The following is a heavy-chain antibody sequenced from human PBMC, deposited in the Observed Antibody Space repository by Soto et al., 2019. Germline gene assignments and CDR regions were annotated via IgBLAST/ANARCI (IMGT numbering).Heavy chain of an antibody. J-gene: IGHJ3*02. D-gene: IGHD6-19*01. Sequence: QVQLVESGGGVVQPGRSLRLCCAASGFTFSSYGMHWVRQAPGKGLEWVAVISYDGSNKYYADSVKGRFTISRDNSKNTLYLQMNSLRAEDTAVYYCAKVDAAGTPRGAFDIWGQGTMVTVSS. CDR1: GFTFSSYG. V-gene: IGHV3-30*18. CDR2: ISYDGSNK. CDR3: AKVDAAGTPRGAFDI.